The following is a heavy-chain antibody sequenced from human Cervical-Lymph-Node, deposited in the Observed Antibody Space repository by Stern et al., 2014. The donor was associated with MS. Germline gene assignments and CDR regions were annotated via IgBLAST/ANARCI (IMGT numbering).Heavy chain of an antibody. J-gene: IGHJ4*02. CDR2: IYPYDSHT. V-gene: IGHV5-51*01. CDR1: GYSFTIYY. CDR3: ARHVQGFDY. Sequence: EVQLVESGAEVKKPGESLKISCKLSGYSFTIYYIAWVRQMPGKGLEWMGVIYPYDSHTTYSPSCQGQVTISADKSITTAYLQWSSLRASDTAMYYCARHVQGFDYWGQGTLVTVSS.